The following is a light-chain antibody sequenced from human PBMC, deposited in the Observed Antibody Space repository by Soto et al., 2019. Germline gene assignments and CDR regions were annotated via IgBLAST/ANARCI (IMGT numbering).Light chain of an antibody. J-gene: IGKJ1*01. CDR2: DAF. CDR1: QDIYRL. Sequence: DIQMTQSPSSVSASIGDRVTITCRASQDIYRLLAWYQQKPGKAPKLLIHDAFNLQSGVPSRFSGSGSGTDFTLNISSLQPEDSATYYCLQAGAFPLTLGQGTNVEIK. CDR3: LQAGAFPLT. V-gene: IGKV1-12*01.